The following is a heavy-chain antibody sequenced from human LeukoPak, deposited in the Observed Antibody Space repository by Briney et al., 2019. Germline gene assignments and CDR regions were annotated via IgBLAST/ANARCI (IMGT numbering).Heavy chain of an antibody. D-gene: IGHD5-24*01. J-gene: IGHJ4*01. Sequence: SETLSLTCAVSGGSFNGYYWSWIRQPPGKGLEWIGYIYYSGSTNYTPSLKSRVTISVDTSKNQFSLKLSSVTAADTAVYHCARAGGYNYPFDYWGHGTLVTVSS. CDR2: IYYSGST. CDR3: ARAGGYNYPFDY. V-gene: IGHV4-59*01. CDR1: GGSFNGYY.